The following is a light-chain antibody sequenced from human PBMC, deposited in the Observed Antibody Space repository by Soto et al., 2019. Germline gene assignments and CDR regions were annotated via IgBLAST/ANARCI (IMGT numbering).Light chain of an antibody. Sequence: QSVLTQPPSASGSPGQSVTISCTGTSRDVGVYNYVSWYQQHPGKAPKLMIYEVSKRPSGVPDRFSGSKSGNTASLTVSGLQAEDEADYYCSSYAGSNKGYVFGTG. CDR1: SRDVGVYNY. V-gene: IGLV2-8*01. J-gene: IGLJ1*01. CDR2: EVS. CDR3: SSYAGSNKGYV.